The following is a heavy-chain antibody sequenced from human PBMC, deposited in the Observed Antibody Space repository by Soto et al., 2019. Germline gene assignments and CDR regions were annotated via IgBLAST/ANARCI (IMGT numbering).Heavy chain of an antibody. Sequence: LSLTCTVSGGSISSYYWSWIRQPAGKGLEWIGRIYTSGSTNYNPSLKSRVTMSVDTSKNQSSLKLSSVTAADTAVYYCARDIPYDFAYGMDVWGQGTTVTVSS. CDR3: ARDIPYDFAYGMDV. CDR1: GGSISSYY. D-gene: IGHD3-3*01. V-gene: IGHV4-4*07. J-gene: IGHJ6*02. CDR2: IYTSGST.